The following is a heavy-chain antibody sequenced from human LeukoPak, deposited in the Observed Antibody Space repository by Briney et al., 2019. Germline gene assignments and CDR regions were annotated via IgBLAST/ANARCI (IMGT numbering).Heavy chain of an antibody. J-gene: IGHJ4*02. Sequence: GASVKVSCKASGYTFTSYAMHWVRQAPGQRLEWMGCINAGNGNTKYSQKFQGRVTITRDTSASTAYMELSSLRSEDTAVYYCARETKRGYSYGPWVYWGQGTLVTVSS. V-gene: IGHV1-3*01. CDR1: GYTFTSYA. CDR3: ARETKRGYSYGPWVY. CDR2: INAGNGNT. D-gene: IGHD5-18*01.